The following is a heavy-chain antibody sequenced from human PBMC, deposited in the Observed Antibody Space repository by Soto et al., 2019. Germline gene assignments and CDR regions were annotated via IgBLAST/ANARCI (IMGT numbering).Heavy chain of an antibody. CDR2: INAGNGNT. D-gene: IGHD6-19*01. CDR3: ARVSGWYFLDY. CDR1: GYTFTSYA. V-gene: IGHV1-3*05. Sequence: QVQLVQSGAEEKKPGASVKVSCKASGYTFTSYAMHWVRQAPGQRLEWMGWINAGNGNTIYSQKFQGRVTITRDTSASTVYMELSSLRSEDTAVYYCARVSGWYFLDYWGQGTLVTVSS. J-gene: IGHJ4*02.